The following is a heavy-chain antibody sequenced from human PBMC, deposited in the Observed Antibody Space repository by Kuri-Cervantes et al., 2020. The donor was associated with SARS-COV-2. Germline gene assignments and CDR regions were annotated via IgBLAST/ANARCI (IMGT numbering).Heavy chain of an antibody. CDR2: ISSSGQTT. V-gene: IGHV3-23*01. D-gene: IGHD7-27*01. CDR1: GFTFSTSA. J-gene: IGHJ4*02. Sequence: GGSLRLSCAASGFTFSTSAMGWVRQAPGKGLEWVSAISSSGQTTYYADSVEGRFTISRDNSKNTLYLQMNSLRAEDTAVYYCARDLRLGKSLDYWGQGTLVTVSS. CDR3: ARDLRLGKSLDY.